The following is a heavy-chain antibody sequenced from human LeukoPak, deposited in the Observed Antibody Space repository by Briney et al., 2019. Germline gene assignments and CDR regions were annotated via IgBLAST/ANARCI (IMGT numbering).Heavy chain of an antibody. Sequence: ASVKVSCKASGYTFTSYGISWVRQVPGQGLEWMGWISAYNGNTNYAQKLQGRVTMTTDTSTSTAYMELRSLRSDDTAVYYCARGAGKDCSSTSCYADYFDYWGQGTLVTVSS. J-gene: IGHJ4*02. D-gene: IGHD2-2*01. CDR1: GYTFTSYG. V-gene: IGHV1-18*01. CDR2: ISAYNGNT. CDR3: ARGAGKDCSSTSCYADYFDY.